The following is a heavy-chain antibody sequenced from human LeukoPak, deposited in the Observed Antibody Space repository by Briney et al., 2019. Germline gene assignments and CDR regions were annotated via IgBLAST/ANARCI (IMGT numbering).Heavy chain of an antibody. Sequence: GGSLRLSCATCGFPFSDFSMSWVRQAPGKGLEWISTTNSGGTSTYYAESVKGRFTISRDNSKNTLYLQMSSLRVEDTAVYYCAKQSYARSLGEGGPGTLVSVSS. CDR2: TNSGGTST. CDR3: AKQSYARSLGE. D-gene: IGHD2-8*01. V-gene: IGHV3-23*01. J-gene: IGHJ4*02. CDR1: GFPFSDFS.